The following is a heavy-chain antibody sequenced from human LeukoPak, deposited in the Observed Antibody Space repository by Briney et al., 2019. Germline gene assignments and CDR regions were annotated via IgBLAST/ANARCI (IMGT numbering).Heavy chain of an antibody. Sequence: ASVKVSCKASGYTFTSYGISWVRQAHGQGLEWMGWISAYKGNTNYEQKLQGRGSMTTDTSTSKTYMELRSMRAEDTDVYYCARDSRFLAATSYYYYMDVWGKGTTVTVSS. CDR2: ISAYKGNT. V-gene: IGHV1-18*01. CDR1: GYTFTSYG. J-gene: IGHJ6*03. CDR3: ARDSRFLAATSYYYYMDV. D-gene: IGHD2-15*01.